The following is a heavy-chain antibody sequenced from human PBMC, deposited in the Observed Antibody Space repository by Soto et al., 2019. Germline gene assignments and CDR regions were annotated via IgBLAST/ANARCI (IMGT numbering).Heavy chain of an antibody. CDR2: INSDGRST. CDR3: ARDQSYNDLYWWLDT. V-gene: IGHV3-74*01. D-gene: IGHD3-22*01. CDR1: GFTFGNYW. J-gene: IGHJ5*02. Sequence: GGSLRLSCAASGFTFGNYWMHWVRQAPGEGLVWVSRINSDGRSTTYADSVKGRFTISGDNAKNTLDLQMNSLRPEDTAMYFCARDQSYNDLYWWLDTWGQGTLVTVSS.